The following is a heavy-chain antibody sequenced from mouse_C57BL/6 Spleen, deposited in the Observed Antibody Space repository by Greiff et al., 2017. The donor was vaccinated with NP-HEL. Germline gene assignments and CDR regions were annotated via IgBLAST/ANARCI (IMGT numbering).Heavy chain of an antibody. Sequence: EVKLVESGGGLVKPGGSLKLSCAASGFTFSDYGMHWVRQAPEKGLEWVAYISSGSSTIYYADTVKGRFTISRDNAKNTLFLQMTSLRSEDTAMYYCARGDYGTPNYFDYWGQGTTLTVSS. V-gene: IGHV5-17*01. D-gene: IGHD1-1*01. CDR3: ARGDYGTPNYFDY. J-gene: IGHJ2*01. CDR1: GFTFSDYG. CDR2: ISSGSSTI.